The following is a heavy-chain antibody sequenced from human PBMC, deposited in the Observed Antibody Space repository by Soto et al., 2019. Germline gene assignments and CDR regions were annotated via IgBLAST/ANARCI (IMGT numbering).Heavy chain of an antibody. D-gene: IGHD4-17*01. J-gene: IGHJ4*02. CDR3: ASSPSYGDYQYYFDY. Sequence: QVQLVVSGGGVVQPGRSLRLSCAASGFTFSSYAMHWVRQAPGKGLEWVSVISYDGSNKYYADSVRGRVTISRDHSKNTLYLQMNSLRAEETAVYYCASSPSYGDYQYYFDYCGQGTLVTVSS. CDR1: GFTFSSYA. CDR2: ISYDGSNK. V-gene: IGHV3-30-3*01.